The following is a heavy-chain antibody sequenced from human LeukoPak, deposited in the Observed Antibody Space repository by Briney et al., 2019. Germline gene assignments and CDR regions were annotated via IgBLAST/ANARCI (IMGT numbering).Heavy chain of an antibody. J-gene: IGHJ5*02. V-gene: IGHV1-69*13. CDR1: GGTFSSYA. CDR3: ARALPRDIAVVVAATLGTGFDP. D-gene: IGHD2-15*01. Sequence: SVKVSCKASGGTFSSYAISWVRQAPGQGLEWMGGIIPIFGTANYAQKFQGRVTITADESTSTAYMELSSLRSEDTAVYYCARALPRDIAVVVAATLGTGFDPWGQGTLVTVSS. CDR2: IIPIFGTA.